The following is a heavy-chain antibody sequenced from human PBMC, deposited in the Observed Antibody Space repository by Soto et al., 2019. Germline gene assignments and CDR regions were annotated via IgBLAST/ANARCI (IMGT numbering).Heavy chain of an antibody. CDR2: TNSDGTDS. CDR1: GFDFEDYA. D-gene: IGHD3-22*01. Sequence: PGGSLRLSCAAAGFDFEDYAMHWVRQVPGKGLEWVSLTNSDGTDSYYMDSVKGRFTISRDNAKSTLYLQMDRLRPEDTALYFCAKSLYYYDSSPFDHWGQGTLVTVSS. V-gene: IGHV3-43D*04. J-gene: IGHJ4*02. CDR3: AKSLYYYDSSPFDH.